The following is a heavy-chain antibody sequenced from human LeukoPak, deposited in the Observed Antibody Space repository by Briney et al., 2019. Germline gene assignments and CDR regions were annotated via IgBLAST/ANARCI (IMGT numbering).Heavy chain of an antibody. CDR2: INPSGGST. CDR1: GYTFTSYY. CDR3: ARDWGSLAAAGHHGAATFDY. J-gene: IGHJ4*02. V-gene: IGHV1-46*01. Sequence: ASVKVSCKASGYTFTSYYMHWVRQAPGQGLEWMGIINPSGGSTSYAQKFQGSVTMTRDMSTSTVYMELSSLRSEDTAVYYCARDWGSLAAAGHHGAATFDYWGQGTLVTVSS. D-gene: IGHD6-13*01.